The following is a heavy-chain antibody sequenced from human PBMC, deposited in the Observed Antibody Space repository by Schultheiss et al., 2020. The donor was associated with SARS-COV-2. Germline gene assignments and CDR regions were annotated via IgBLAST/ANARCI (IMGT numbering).Heavy chain of an antibody. J-gene: IGHJ3*02. Sequence: SETLFLTCTVSGGSISSYYWGWIRQPPGKGLEWIGSIYYSGSTYYNPSLKSRVTISVDTSKNQFSLKLSSVTAADTAVYYCARGLEASYYGDRGDAFDIWGQGTMVTVSS. CDR2: IYYSGST. D-gene: IGHD4-17*01. CDR1: GGSISSYY. CDR3: ARGLEASYYGDRGDAFDI. V-gene: IGHV4-39*07.